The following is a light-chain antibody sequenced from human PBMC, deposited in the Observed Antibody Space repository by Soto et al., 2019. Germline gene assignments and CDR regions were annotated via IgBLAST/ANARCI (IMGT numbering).Light chain of an antibody. J-gene: IGKJ1*01. V-gene: IGKV3-20*01. CDR2: GAS. Sequence: EIVLTQSPGTLSLSPGERATLSCRASQSVSATYLAWYQQKPGQAPRLLIYGASNRATGIPDRFTGSGSGTDFTLTISRLEPEDFAVYYCQQYGNSLPWTFGQGTKVAFK. CDR3: QQYGNSLPWT. CDR1: QSVSATY.